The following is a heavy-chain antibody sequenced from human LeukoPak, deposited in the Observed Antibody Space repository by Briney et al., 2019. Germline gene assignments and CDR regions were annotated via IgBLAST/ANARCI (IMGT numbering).Heavy chain of an antibody. CDR3: ARGGGHSSGWSG. CDR2: IYYTGST. V-gene: IGHV4-61*05. D-gene: IGHD6-19*01. Sequence: SETLSLTCAVSGGSISSNSYYWGWIRQPPGKGLEWIGYIYYTGSTNYNPSLKSRVTISVDTSKNQFSLKLTSVTAADTAVYYCARGGGHSSGWSGWGQGTLDTVSS. CDR1: GGSISSNSYY. J-gene: IGHJ4*02.